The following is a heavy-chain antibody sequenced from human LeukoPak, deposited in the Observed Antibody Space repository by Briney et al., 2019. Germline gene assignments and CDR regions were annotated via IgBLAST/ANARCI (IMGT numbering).Heavy chain of an antibody. CDR2: ISGSGGST. V-gene: IGHV3-23*01. J-gene: IGHJ5*02. Sequence: GGSLRLSCAASGFTFSSYAMSWVRQAPGKGLEWVSAISGSGGSTYYADSVKGRFTISKDNSKNSLYLQMNSLRAEDTAVYYCARSIAVADPRGFDPWGQGTLVTVSS. CDR1: GFTFSSYA. CDR3: ARSIAVADPRGFDP. D-gene: IGHD6-19*01.